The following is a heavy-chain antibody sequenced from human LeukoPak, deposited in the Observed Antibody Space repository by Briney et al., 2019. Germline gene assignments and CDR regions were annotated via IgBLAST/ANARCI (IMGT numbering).Heavy chain of an antibody. D-gene: IGHD6-13*01. J-gene: IGHJ4*02. CDR3: ARTGIAAAGTFDY. CDR1: GGTFSSYA. CDR2: IIPIFGTA. Sequence: ASVKVSCKASGGTFSSYAISWVRQAPGQGLEWMGGIIPIFGTANYAQKFRGRVTITADESTSTAYMELSSLRSEDTAVYYCARTGIAAAGTFDYWGQGTLVTVSS. V-gene: IGHV1-69*13.